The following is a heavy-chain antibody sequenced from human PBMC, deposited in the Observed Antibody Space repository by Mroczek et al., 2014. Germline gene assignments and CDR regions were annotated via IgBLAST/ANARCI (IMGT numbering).Heavy chain of an antibody. CDR2: ISSSSSTI. CDR3: AREYCSGGSCYAGLDV. V-gene: IGHV3-48*01. Sequence: VQLVQSGGGLVQPGGSLRLSCAASGFTFSSYSMNWVRQAPGKGLEWVSYISSSSSTIYYADSVKGRFTISRDNAKNSLYLQMNSLRAEDTAVYYCAREYCSGGSCYAGLDVVGPRDHGHRLL. CDR1: GFTFSSYS. J-gene: IGHJ6*02. D-gene: IGHD2-15*01.